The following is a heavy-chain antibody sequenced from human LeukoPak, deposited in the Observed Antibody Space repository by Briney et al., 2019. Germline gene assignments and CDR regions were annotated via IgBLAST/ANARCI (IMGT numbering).Heavy chain of an antibody. CDR3: ARSWDARPNFDY. V-gene: IGHV3-66*02. CDR1: GFTISRNY. D-gene: IGHD1-26*01. Sequence: EGSLRLSCAASGFTISRNYMNWVRQAPGKGLEWVAVIYSGGTTYYADSVKGRFTISRDNSKNTLYLQMDSLRVEDTAVYYCARSWDARPNFDYWGQGTLVTVSS. J-gene: IGHJ4*02. CDR2: IYSGGTT.